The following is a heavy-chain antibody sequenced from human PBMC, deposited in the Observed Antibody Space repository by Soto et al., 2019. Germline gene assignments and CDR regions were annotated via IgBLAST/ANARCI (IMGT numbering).Heavy chain of an antibody. CDR3: ARDRYLDSYAFDY. CDR1: GFTFSSYA. J-gene: IGHJ4*02. Sequence: LRLSCAASGFTFSSYAMHWVRQAPGKGLEWVAVMSFDGNDKHYADSVKGRFTISRDENENTLFLQMNSLRPEDTAVYYCARDRYLDSYAFDYWGQGSLVTVSS. CDR2: MSFDGNDK. V-gene: IGHV3-30-3*01. D-gene: IGHD3-9*01.